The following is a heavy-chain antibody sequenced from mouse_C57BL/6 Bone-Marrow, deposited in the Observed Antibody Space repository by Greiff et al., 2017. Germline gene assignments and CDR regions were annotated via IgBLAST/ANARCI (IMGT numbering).Heavy chain of an antibody. Sequence: DVMLVESGGDLVKPGGSLKLSCAASGFTFSSYGMSWVRQTPDKRLEWVATISSGGSYTYYPDSVTGRFTISRDNAKNTLYLQMSSLKSEDTAMYYCARSPLYYYGSGPYFDYWGQGTTLTVSS. J-gene: IGHJ2*01. CDR2: ISSGGSYT. V-gene: IGHV5-6*02. CDR3: ARSPLYYYGSGPYFDY. CDR1: GFTFSSYG. D-gene: IGHD1-1*01.